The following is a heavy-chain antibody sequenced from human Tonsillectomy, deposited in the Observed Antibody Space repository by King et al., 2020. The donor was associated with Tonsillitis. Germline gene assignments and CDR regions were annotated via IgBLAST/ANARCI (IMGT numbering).Heavy chain of an antibody. D-gene: IGHD6-19*01. J-gene: IGHJ4*02. CDR3: ARTYSSGWYETLKDYFDN. Sequence: VQLVQSGAEVKKPGASVKVSCKASGYTFTSYGISWVRQAPGQGLEWMGWISAYNGNTNYAQKLQGRVTMTTDTSTSTAYMELRSLRSDDTAVYYCARTYSSGWYETLKDYFDNWGQGTLVTVSS. CDR1: GYTFTSYG. V-gene: IGHV1-18*04. CDR2: ISAYNGNT.